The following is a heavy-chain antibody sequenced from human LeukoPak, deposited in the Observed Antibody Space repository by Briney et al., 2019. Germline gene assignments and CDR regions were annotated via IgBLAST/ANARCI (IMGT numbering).Heavy chain of an antibody. D-gene: IGHD4-23*01. CDR2: INHSGST. CDR1: GGSFSGYY. J-gene: IGHJ1*01. CDR3: ARGLRWQGTFQH. Sequence: SETLSLTCAVYGGSFSGYYWSWIRQPPGKGLEWIGEINHSGSTNYNPSLKSRVTISVDTSKNQFSLKLSSVTAADTAVYYCARGLRWQGTFQHWGQGTLVTASA. V-gene: IGHV4-34*01.